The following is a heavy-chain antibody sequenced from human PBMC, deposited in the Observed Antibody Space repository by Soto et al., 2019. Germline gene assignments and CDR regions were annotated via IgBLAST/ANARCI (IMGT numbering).Heavy chain of an antibody. CDR1: GASISSGGYY. CDR2: IYYSGST. Sequence: ETLSLTCTVSGASISSGGYYWGWIRQHPGKGLEWIGYIYYSGSTNYNPSLKSRVTISVDTSKNQFSLKLSSVTAADTAVYYCARDPTAAGTMWFDPWGQGTLVTVSS. V-gene: IGHV4-61*08. CDR3: ARDPTAAGTMWFDP. D-gene: IGHD6-13*01. J-gene: IGHJ5*02.